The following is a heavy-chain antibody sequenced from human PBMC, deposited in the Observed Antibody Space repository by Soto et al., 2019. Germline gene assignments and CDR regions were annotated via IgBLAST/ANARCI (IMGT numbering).Heavy chain of an antibody. Sequence: PGESLKISCKGSGYSFTSFWISWVRQMPGKGLEWMGRIDPSDSYTNYSPSLQGHATISADKSISTAYLQWNSLKASDTAMYFCATTVTTGAYGMDVWGQGTTVTVSS. D-gene: IGHD4-17*01. CDR1: GYSFTSFW. CDR2: IDPSDSYT. J-gene: IGHJ6*02. CDR3: ATTVTTGAYGMDV. V-gene: IGHV5-10-1*01.